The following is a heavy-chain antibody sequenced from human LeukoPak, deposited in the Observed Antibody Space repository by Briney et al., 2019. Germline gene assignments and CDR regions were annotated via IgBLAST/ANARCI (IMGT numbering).Heavy chain of an antibody. Sequence: ASVKVSCEASGYTFTGYYMHWVRQAPGQGLEWTGWINPNSGGTNYAQKFQGRVTTTRDTSISTAYMELSRLRSDDTAVYYCARDLAYGDYIFDYWGQGTLVTVSS. J-gene: IGHJ4*02. V-gene: IGHV1-2*02. CDR3: ARDLAYGDYIFDY. CDR2: INPNSGGT. D-gene: IGHD4-17*01. CDR1: GYTFTGYY.